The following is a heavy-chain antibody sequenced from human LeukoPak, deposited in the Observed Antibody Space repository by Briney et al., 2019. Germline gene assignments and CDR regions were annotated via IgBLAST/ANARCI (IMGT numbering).Heavy chain of an antibody. CDR3: AKVRFYDYVWGSPHRFDAFDI. CDR1: GFTFSSYA. J-gene: IGHJ3*02. Sequence: PGGSLRLSCAASGFTFSSYAMSWVRQAPGKGLEWVSAISGSGGSTYYADSVKGRFTISRDNSKNTLYLQMNSLRAEDTAVYYCAKVRFYDYVWGSPHRFDAFDIWGQGTMVTVSS. V-gene: IGHV3-23*01. CDR2: ISGSGGST. D-gene: IGHD3-16*01.